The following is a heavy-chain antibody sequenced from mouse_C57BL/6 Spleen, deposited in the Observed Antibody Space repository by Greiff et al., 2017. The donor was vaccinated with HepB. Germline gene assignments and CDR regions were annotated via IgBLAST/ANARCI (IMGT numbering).Heavy chain of an antibody. V-gene: IGHV1-82*01. J-gene: IGHJ3*01. CDR3: ARGGGYYEDWCAY. D-gene: IGHD2-3*01. CDR2: IYPGDGDT. CDR1: GYAFSSSW. Sequence: VQLQQSGPELVKPGASVKISCKASGYAFSSSWMNWVKQRPGKGLEWIGRIYPGDGDTNYNGKFKGKATLTADKSSSTAYMQLSSLTSEDSAVYFCARGGGYYEDWCAYWGQGTLVTVSA.